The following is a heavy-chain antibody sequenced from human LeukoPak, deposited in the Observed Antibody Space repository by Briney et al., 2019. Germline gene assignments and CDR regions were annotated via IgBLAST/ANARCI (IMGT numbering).Heavy chain of an antibody. V-gene: IGHV3-21*01. D-gene: IGHD2-8*01. CDR3: AKDHCTNGVCYTDY. CDR1: GFTFSSYA. Sequence: PGGSLRLSWAASGFTFSSYAMNWVRQAPGKGLEWVSSISSSSSYIYYADSVKGRFTISRDNSKNTLYLQMNSLRGEDTAVYYCAKDHCTNGVCYTDYWGQGTLVTVSS. CDR2: ISSSSSYI. J-gene: IGHJ4*02.